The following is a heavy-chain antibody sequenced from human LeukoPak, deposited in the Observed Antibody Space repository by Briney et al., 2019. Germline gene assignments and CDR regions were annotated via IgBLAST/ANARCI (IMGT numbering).Heavy chain of an antibody. CDR2: ISPSGSYT. V-gene: IGHV3-11*05. Sequence: GGSLRLSCAGSGFTFSDFYMNWIRQAPGKGLEWLAYISPSGSYTTYADSVKGRFVISRDNTKNSVSLHMNSLTADDTAVYFCASDQVSGVFDYWGQGARVTVSS. J-gene: IGHJ4*02. D-gene: IGHD5/OR15-5a*01. CDR1: GFTFSDFY. CDR3: ASDQVSGVFDY.